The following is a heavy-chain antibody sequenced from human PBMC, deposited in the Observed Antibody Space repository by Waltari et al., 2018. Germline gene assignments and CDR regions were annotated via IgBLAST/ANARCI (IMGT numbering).Heavy chain of an antibody. Sequence: EVQLVESGGGLIQPGGSLRLSCAASGFTVSPDYMSWVRQAPGKGLEWVSVIHSGGSTYYADSVKGRFTISRDNSKNTLYLQMNSLRAEDTAVYYCARFLYSSSVSPLNSWGQGTLVTVSS. CDR1: GFTVSPDY. CDR2: IHSGGST. D-gene: IGHD6-6*01. J-gene: IGHJ4*02. CDR3: ARFLYSSSVSPLNS. V-gene: IGHV3-53*01.